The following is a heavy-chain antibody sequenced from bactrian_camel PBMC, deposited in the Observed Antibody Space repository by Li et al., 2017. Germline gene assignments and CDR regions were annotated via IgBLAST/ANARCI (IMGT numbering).Heavy chain of an antibody. V-gene: IGHV3S53*01. CDR1: GYTLPMN. Sequence: HVQLVESGGGSVQAGGSLRLSCVASGYTLPMNMGWFRRLPGQEREGVAAIAGDGRTNYADSVKGRFILSKDSAKDIWYLQMDRLQPEDTGMYYCAADRRFSVAAGSGCEFGHFGQGTQVTV. CDR2: IAGDGRT. J-gene: IGHJ6*01. D-gene: IGHD1*01. CDR3: AADRRFSVAAGSGCEFGH.